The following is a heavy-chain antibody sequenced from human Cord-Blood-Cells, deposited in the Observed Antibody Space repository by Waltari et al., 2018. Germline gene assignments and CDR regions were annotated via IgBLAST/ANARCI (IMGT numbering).Heavy chain of an antibody. CDR2: INHTGST. J-gene: IGHJ5*02. CDR1: GGSFSGYY. Sequence: QVQLQQWGAGLLKPSETLSLTCAVYGGSFSGYYWSWIRQPPGKGLEWIGEINHTGSTNYQPSLQSRVTISVDTSKNQFSLKLSSVTAADTAVYYCARGSATFDPWGQGTLVTVSS. V-gene: IGHV4-34*01. D-gene: IGHD6-25*01. CDR3: ARGSATFDP.